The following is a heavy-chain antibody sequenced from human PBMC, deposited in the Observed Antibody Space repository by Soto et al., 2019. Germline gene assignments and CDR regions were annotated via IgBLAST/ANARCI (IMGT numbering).Heavy chain of an antibody. CDR3: ATGLRNDGDDHLFGVDL. D-gene: IGHD3-10*01. CDR1: GFTFSKAI. V-gene: IGHV3-15*01. Sequence: GGSLRLSCAASGFTFSKAIMNWVRQAPGKGLEWVGRIKKLSDGGKADYSSPVDGRFTISRDDSKSILYLQMNSLRADDTGIYYCATGLRNDGDDHLFGVDLWGQGTMSTVYS. CDR2: IKKLSDGGKA. J-gene: IGHJ6*02.